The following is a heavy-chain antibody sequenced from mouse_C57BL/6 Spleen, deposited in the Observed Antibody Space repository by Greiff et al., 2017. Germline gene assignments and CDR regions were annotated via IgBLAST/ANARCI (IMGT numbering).Heavy chain of an antibody. V-gene: IGHV14-4*01. D-gene: IGHD1-3*01. J-gene: IGHJ2*01. CDR1: GFNFKDDY. CDR3: TTVAH. Sequence: VQLQEPGAELVRPGASVKLSCTASGFNFKDDYMHWVKQRPEQGLAWIGWIDPENGDTKYASKFQGKATLTADTSSNTAYLPLSSLTSEDTAVYYCTTVAHWGQGTTLTVSS. CDR2: IDPENGDT.